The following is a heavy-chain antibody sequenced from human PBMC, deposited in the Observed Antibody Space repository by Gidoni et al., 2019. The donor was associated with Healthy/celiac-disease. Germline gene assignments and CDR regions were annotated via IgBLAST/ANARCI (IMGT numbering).Heavy chain of an antibody. CDR3: TRQSVYCSGGSCSYYYYGMDV. J-gene: IGHJ6*02. CDR1: GFTFSGSA. D-gene: IGHD2-15*01. Sequence: EVQLVESGGGLVQPGGSLKLSCAASGFTFSGSAMHWVRQASGKGLEWVGRIRSKANSYATAYAASVKGRFTISRDDSKNTAYLQMNSLKTEDTAVYYCTRQSVYCSGGSCSYYYYGMDVWGQGTTVTVSS. CDR2: IRSKANSYAT. V-gene: IGHV3-73*01.